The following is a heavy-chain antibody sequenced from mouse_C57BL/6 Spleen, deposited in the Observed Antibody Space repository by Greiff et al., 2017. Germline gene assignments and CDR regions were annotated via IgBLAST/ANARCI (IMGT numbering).Heavy chain of an antibody. CDR1: GYTFTSYW. D-gene: IGHD1-1*01. CDR2: IDPSDSYT. V-gene: IGHV1-69*01. Sequence: QVQLKQPGAELVMPGASVKLSCKASGYTFTSYWMHWVKQRPGQGLEWIGEIDPSDSYTNYNQKFKGKSTLTVDKSSSTAYMQLSSLTSEDSAVYYCARRIYYYGSSYVGYAMDYWGQGTSVTVSS. J-gene: IGHJ4*01. CDR3: ARRIYYYGSSYVGYAMDY.